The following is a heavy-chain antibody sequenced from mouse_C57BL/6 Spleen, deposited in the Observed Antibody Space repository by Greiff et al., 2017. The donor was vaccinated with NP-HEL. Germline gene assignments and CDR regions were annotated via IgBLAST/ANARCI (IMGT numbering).Heavy chain of an antibody. Sequence: EVKLVESGAELVKPGASVKLSCTASGFNIKDYYMHWVKQRTEQGLEWIGRIDPEDGETKYAPKFQGKATITADTSSNTAYLQLSSLTSEDTAVYYCARNYGSSYDFDYWGQSTTLTVSS. D-gene: IGHD1-1*01. CDR3: ARNYGSSYDFDY. J-gene: IGHJ2*01. CDR2: IDPEDGET. V-gene: IGHV14-2*01. CDR1: GFNIKDYY.